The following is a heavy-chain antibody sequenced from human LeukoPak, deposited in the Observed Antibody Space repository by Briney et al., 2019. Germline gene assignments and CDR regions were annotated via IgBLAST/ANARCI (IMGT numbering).Heavy chain of an antibody. CDR3: ARRGRERVVPGFDY. D-gene: IGHD2-2*01. CDR1: GFTFSSYS. CDR2: ISSSSSYI. Sequence: PGGSLRLSCAASGFTFSSYSMNWVRQAPGKGLEWVSSISSSSSYIYYADSVKGRFTISRDNAKNSLYPQMNSLRAEDTAVYYCARRGRERVVPGFDYWGQGTLVTVSS. J-gene: IGHJ4*02. V-gene: IGHV3-21*01.